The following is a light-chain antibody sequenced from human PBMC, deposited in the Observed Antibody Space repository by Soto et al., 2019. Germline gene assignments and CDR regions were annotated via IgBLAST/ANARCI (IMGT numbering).Light chain of an antibody. CDR1: QSITNW. Sequence: DIQMTQSPSTVSASVGDRVTITCRASQSITNWLAWFRQKSGEAPQLLIYTASSLESGVPSRFSGSGSGTEFTLAISSLQPDDFATYFCQQYAAYPYTFGQGTRWISN. CDR3: QQYAAYPYT. CDR2: TAS. V-gene: IGKV1-5*03. J-gene: IGKJ2*01.